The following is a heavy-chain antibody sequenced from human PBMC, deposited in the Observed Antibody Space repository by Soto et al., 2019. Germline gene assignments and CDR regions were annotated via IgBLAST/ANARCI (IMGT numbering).Heavy chain of an antibody. V-gene: IGHV1-8*01. CDR1: GYTFTSYD. Sequence: ASVKVSCKASGYTFTSYDINWVRHASGQGLEWMGWMNPNSGNTGYAQKFQGRVTMTRNTSISTAYMELSSLRSEDTAVYYCARGRSGVVNRNWFDPWGQGTLVTVSS. CDR2: MNPNSGNT. CDR3: ARGRSGVVNRNWFDP. J-gene: IGHJ5*02. D-gene: IGHD3-3*01.